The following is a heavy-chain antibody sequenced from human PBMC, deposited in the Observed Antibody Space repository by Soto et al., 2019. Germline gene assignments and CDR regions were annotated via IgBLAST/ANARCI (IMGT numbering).Heavy chain of an antibody. CDR2: IIPILGTG. Sequence: QVQLVQSGSEVKKSGSSVKVSCKLSGGTFTSETISWVRQAPGQGLEWMGRIIPILGTGNYAQKFQGRITITEDRSTKTWYMELSSLTAEDTVVYCWAREEGSYNMGTFPFYYMDVWGNGTTVTVSS. CDR3: AREEGSYNMGTFPFYYMDV. J-gene: IGHJ6*03. V-gene: IGHV1-69*08. D-gene: IGHD5-18*01. CDR1: GGTFTSET.